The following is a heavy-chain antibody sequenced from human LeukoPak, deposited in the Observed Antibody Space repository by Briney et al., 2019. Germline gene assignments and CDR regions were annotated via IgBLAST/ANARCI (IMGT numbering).Heavy chain of an antibody. D-gene: IGHD3-10*01. J-gene: IGHJ4*02. Sequence: ASVKVSCKASGYTFTGYYMHWVRQAPGQGLEWMGRINPNSGGINYAQKFQGRVTMTRDTSISTAYMELSRLRSDDTAVYYCARDLVGLWFGELLSSELGYWGQGTLVTVSS. CDR2: INPNSGGI. CDR1: GYTFTGYY. CDR3: ARDLVGLWFGELLSSELGY. V-gene: IGHV1-2*06.